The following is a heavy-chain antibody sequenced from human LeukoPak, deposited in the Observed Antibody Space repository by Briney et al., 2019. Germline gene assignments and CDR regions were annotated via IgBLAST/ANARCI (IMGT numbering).Heavy chain of an antibody. Sequence: GRSLRLSCAASGFTFSSYGMHWVRQAPGKGLEWVAVIWYDGSNKYYADSVKGRFTISRDNSKNTLYLQMNSLRAEDTAVYYCARDEAITMVRGVLGDYWGQGTLVTVSS. D-gene: IGHD3-10*01. CDR2: IWYDGSNK. CDR3: ARDEAITMVRGVLGDY. V-gene: IGHV3-33*01. CDR1: GFTFSSYG. J-gene: IGHJ4*02.